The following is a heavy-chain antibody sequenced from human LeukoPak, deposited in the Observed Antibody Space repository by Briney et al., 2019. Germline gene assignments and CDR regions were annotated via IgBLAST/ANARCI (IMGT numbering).Heavy chain of an antibody. J-gene: IGHJ4*02. Sequence: ASVKVSCKVSGYTLTELSMHWVRQAPGKGLEWMGGFDPEDGETIYAQKFQGRVTMTEDTSTDTAYMELSSLRSEDTAVYYCATVGVLVRGVWFDYWGQGTLVTVSS. V-gene: IGHV1-24*01. CDR2: FDPEDGET. D-gene: IGHD3-10*01. CDR3: ATVGVLVRGVWFDY. CDR1: GYTLTELS.